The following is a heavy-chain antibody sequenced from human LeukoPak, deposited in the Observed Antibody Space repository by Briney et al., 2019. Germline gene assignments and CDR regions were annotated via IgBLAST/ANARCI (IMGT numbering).Heavy chain of an antibody. D-gene: IGHD5-18*01. CDR1: GVSISSYY. CDR2: IYYSGST. Sequence: SETLSLTCTVSGVSISSYYWSWIRQPPGKGLEWLGYIYYSGSTNYNPSLRSRVTISVDTSKNQFSLKLSSVTAADTAVYYCARAYVDTAMVFDYWGQGTLVTVSS. V-gene: IGHV4-59*01. CDR3: ARAYVDTAMVFDY. J-gene: IGHJ4*02.